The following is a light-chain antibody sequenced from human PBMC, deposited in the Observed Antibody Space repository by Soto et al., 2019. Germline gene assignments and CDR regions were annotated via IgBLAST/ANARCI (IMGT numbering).Light chain of an antibody. J-gene: IGKJ1*01. V-gene: IGKV3-20*01. CDR1: QSVSSSY. CDR2: GAS. Sequence: EPVLTQSPGPLSLSPGERATLSCRASQSVSSSYLAWYQQKPGQAPRLLIYGASSRATGIPDRVSGRGSGADFTLTISRLEPEDFAVYYCQQYGSLPRTFGQGTKVEIK. CDR3: QQYGSLPRT.